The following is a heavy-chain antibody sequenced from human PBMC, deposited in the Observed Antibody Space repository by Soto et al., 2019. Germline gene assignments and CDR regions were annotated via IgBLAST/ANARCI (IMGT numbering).Heavy chain of an antibody. CDR1: GGSISSGGYY. CDR2: IYYSGST. CDR3: ARQGLDIVVVPASENLYCYYGMDV. D-gene: IGHD2-2*03. J-gene: IGHJ6*02. V-gene: IGHV4-31*03. Sequence: SQTLSLTCTVSGGSISSGGYYWSWIRQHPGKGLEWIGYIYYSGSTYYNPSLKSRVTISVDTSKNQFSLKLGSVTAADTAVYYCARQGLDIVVVPASENLYCYYGMDVWGHGTTVTVSS.